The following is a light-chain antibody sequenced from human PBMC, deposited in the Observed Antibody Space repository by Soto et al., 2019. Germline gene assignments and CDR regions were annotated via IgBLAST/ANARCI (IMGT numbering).Light chain of an antibody. CDR1: SSDVGGYNY. V-gene: IGLV2-11*01. J-gene: IGLJ1*01. Sequence: QSALTQPRSVSGSPGQSVTISCTGTSSDVGGYNYVSWYQQHPGKAPKLMIYDVSKRPSGVPDRFSGSKSGNTASLTIPGLQAEDEADYYCCTYAGSPYVFGTGTKVTVL. CDR3: CTYAGSPYV. CDR2: DVS.